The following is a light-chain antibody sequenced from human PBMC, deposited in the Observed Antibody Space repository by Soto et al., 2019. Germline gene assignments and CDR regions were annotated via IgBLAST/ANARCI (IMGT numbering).Light chain of an antibody. Sequence: EIVMTQSPATLSLSPGERATLSCRASQSVSSNLAWYQQKHGQSPRLLIYGASTRATGIQARFSGSGSGTEFTLNISSLQSEDFAVYYCQQYNNWPPLTFGGGTKVEIK. J-gene: IGKJ4*01. V-gene: IGKV3-15*01. CDR3: QQYNNWPPLT. CDR2: GAS. CDR1: QSVSSN.